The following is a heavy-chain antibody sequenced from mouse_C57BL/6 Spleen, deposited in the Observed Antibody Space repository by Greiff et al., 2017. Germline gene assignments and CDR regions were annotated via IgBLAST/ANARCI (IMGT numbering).Heavy chain of an antibody. CDR3: ARHESYDGYYGGYFDY. CDR2: FYPGSGSI. V-gene: IGHV1-62-2*01. D-gene: IGHD2-3*01. J-gene: IGHJ2*01. CDR1: GYTFTEYT. Sequence: QVQLQQSGAELVKPGASVKLSCTASGYTFTEYTIHWVKQRSGQGLEWIGWFYPGSGSIKYNEKFKDKATLTADKSSSTVYMELSRLTSEDSAVYFCARHESYDGYYGGYFDYWGQGTTLTVAS.